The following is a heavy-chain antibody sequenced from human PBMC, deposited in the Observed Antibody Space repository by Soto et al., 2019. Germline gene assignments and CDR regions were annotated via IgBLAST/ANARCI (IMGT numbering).Heavy chain of an antibody. V-gene: IGHV3-23*01. CDR3: ASVGDWAYNWFDP. J-gene: IGHJ5*02. D-gene: IGHD2-21*01. Sequence: EVQLLESGGGLVQPGGSLRLSCAASGFTVSSYAMSWVRQAPGKGLEWVSAISGSGGSTYYADSVKGRFTISRDNSKNTLYLQMNSLRAEDTAVYYCASVGDWAYNWFDPCGQGTLVTVSS. CDR2: ISGSGGST. CDR1: GFTVSSYA.